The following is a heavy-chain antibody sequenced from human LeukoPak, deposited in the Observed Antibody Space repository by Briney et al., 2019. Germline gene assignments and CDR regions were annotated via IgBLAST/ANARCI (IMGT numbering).Heavy chain of an antibody. CDR3: ARDDDRAREIDY. D-gene: IGHD3-22*01. Sequence: SVKVSCKASRGTFSKYAISWVRQAPGQGLEWMGRIIPILNITHHAQKFQGRVTIAADKSTSTAYMELSSLGSEDTAVYYCARDDDRAREIDYWGQGTLVTVSS. J-gene: IGHJ4*02. V-gene: IGHV1-69*04. CDR2: IIPILNIT. CDR1: RGTFSKYA.